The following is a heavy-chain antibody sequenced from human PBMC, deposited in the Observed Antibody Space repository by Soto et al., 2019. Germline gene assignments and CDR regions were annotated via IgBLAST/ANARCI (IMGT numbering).Heavy chain of an antibody. CDR1: GFTFSSYS. J-gene: IGHJ3*02. CDR2: ISSSSSYI. Sequence: LRLSCAASGFTFSSYSMNWVRQAPGKVLEWVSSISSSSSYIYYADSVKGRFTISRDNAKNSLYLQMNSLRAEDTAVYYCARDISVDTAGMDAFDIWGQGTMVTVSS. V-gene: IGHV3-21*01. D-gene: IGHD5-18*01. CDR3: ARDISVDTAGMDAFDI.